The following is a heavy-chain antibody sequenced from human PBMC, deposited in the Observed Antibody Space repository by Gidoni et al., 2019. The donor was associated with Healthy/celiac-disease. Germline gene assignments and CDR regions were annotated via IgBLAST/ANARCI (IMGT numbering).Heavy chain of an antibody. CDR1: GFTFSSYG. CDR3: ARDPGYSYGYPYYYYGMDV. Sequence: QVQLVESGGGVVQPGRSLRLSCAASGFTFSSYGMPWVRPAPGKGLELVAVIWYDGSNKYYADSVKGRFTISRDNSKNTLYLQMNSLRAEDTAVYYCARDPGYSYGYPYYYYGMDVWGQGTTVTVSS. V-gene: IGHV3-33*08. D-gene: IGHD5-18*01. CDR2: IWYDGSNK. J-gene: IGHJ6*02.